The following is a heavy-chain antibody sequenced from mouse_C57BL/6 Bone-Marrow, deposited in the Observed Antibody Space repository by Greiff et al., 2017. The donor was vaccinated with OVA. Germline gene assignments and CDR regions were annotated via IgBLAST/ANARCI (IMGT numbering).Heavy chain of an antibody. CDR3: EGPTGTGYAMDY. CDR1: GYTFTSYW. D-gene: IGHD4-1*01. Sequence: VQLQQSGTVLARPGASVKMSCKTSGYTFTSYWMHWVKQRPGQGLEWIGAIYPGNSDTSYNQKFKGKAKLTAVTSASTAYMELSSLTNEDSAVYYCEGPTGTGYAMDYWGQGTSVTVSS. V-gene: IGHV1-5*01. CDR2: IYPGNSDT. J-gene: IGHJ4*01.